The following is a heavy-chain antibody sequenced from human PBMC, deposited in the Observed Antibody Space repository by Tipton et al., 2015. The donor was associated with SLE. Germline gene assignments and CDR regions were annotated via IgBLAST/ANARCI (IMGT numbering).Heavy chain of an antibody. CDR2: IYYSGST. D-gene: IGHD5-12*01. CDR1: GGSISSSSYY. Sequence: TLSLTCTVSGGSISSSSYYWGWIRQPPGKGLEWIGSIYYSGSTYYNPSLKSRVTISVDTSKNQFSLKLTSVTAADTAVYYCARYSLVIGGYSDYDPNGPFDYWGQGTLGTVSS. J-gene: IGHJ4*02. CDR3: ARYSLVIGGYSDYDPNGPFDY. V-gene: IGHV4-39*07.